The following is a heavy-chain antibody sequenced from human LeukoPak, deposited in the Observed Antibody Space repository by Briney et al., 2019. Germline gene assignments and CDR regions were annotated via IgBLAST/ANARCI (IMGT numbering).Heavy chain of an antibody. Sequence: ASVKVSCKASGFRFTGYWMHWVRQAPGQGLEWMGIIDPSGHITNSAQKFQGRLTVTRDTPTSTVYMELRSLRSDDTAVYYCARDYMITFGGVIVTGFDYWGQGTLVTVPS. D-gene: IGHD3-16*02. CDR2: IDPSGHIT. V-gene: IGHV1-46*01. J-gene: IGHJ4*02. CDR3: ARDYMITFGGVIVTGFDY. CDR1: GFRFTGYW.